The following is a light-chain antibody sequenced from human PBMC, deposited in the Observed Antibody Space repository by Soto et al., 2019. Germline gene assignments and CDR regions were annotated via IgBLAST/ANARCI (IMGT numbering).Light chain of an antibody. V-gene: IGLV1-47*02. CDR2: NNN. Sequence: QSVLTQPPSASGTPGQRVSISRSGSNSNIGTNYVYWYQQLPGTTPKLLIYNNNQRPSGVPDRFSGSKSGTSASLAISGLRSEDEADYYCAAWDDRLSVAFGGGTKLTVL. CDR3: AAWDDRLSVA. J-gene: IGLJ2*01. CDR1: NSNIGTNY.